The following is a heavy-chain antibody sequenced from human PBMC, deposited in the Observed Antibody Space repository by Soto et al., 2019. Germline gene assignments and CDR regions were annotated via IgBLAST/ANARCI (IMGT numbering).Heavy chain of an antibody. J-gene: IGHJ4*02. Sequence: EVQLLESGGGLIQPGGSLRLSCAASGFSFNSYAMSWVRQAPGKGLEWFSSIHGSGSTYYVDSVKRRFTISRDNSTNTLDLQMNSLRVEDTAVYYCAKNYYFDSLGQGTLGTVSS. V-gene: IGHV3-23*01. CDR3: AKNYYFDS. CDR2: IHGSGST. CDR1: GFSFNSYA.